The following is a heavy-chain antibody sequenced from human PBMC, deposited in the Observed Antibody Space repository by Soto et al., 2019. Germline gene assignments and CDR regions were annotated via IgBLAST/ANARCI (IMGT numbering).Heavy chain of an antibody. D-gene: IGHD1-26*01. CDR1: GYTLTELS. Sequence: ASVKVSCKVSGYTLTELSMHWVRQAPGKGLEWMGGFDPEDGETIYAQKFQGRVTVTEDTSTDTAYMELSSLRSEDTAVYYCATSGLGVDAFDIWGQGTMVTVSS. V-gene: IGHV1-24*01. CDR2: FDPEDGET. J-gene: IGHJ3*02. CDR3: ATSGLGVDAFDI.